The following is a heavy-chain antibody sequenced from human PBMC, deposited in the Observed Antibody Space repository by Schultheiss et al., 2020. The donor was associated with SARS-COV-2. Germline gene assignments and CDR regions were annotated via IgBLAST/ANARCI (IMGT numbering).Heavy chain of an antibody. D-gene: IGHD3-10*01. CDR1: GGSISSYY. J-gene: IGHJ5*02. V-gene: IGHV4-59*01. CDR3: ARGGRLWFGQGWFDP. Sequence: SETLSLTCTVSGGSISSYYWSWFRQPPGKGLEWIGYIYYSGSTNYNPSLKSRVTISVDTSKNQFSLKLSSVTAADTAVYYCARGGRLWFGQGWFDPWGQGTLVTVAS. CDR2: IYYSGST.